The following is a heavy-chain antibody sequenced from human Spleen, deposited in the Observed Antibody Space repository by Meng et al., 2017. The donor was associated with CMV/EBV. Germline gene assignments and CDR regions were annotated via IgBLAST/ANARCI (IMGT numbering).Heavy chain of an antibody. Sequence: WVGKDNGKGQEGKGGRNTGKNKDNKEKKKKGRVKITTDETTSKAYMELSSLRADDTAVYYCARDPHCGRISCYNWFDPWGQGTLVTVSS. CDR3: ARDPHCGRISCYNWFDP. J-gene: IGHJ5*02. D-gene: IGHD2-2*01. V-gene: IGHV1-69*05. CDR2: RNTGKNKD.